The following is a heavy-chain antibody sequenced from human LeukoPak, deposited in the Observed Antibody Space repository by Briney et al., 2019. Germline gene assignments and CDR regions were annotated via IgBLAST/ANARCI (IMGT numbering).Heavy chain of an antibody. CDR1: GFTFNGA. CDR3: AKGQSGTYPRVHFDY. Sequence: GGSLRLSCAASGFTFNGAMSWVRQAPEKCVEWVSAVSGSGGSTYYADSVKGRFTISRDNTKNTLYLQMNSLRAEDTAVYYCAKGQSGTYPRVHFDYWGQGTLVTVSS. V-gene: IGHV3-23*01. D-gene: IGHD1-26*01. CDR2: VSGSGGST. J-gene: IGHJ4*02.